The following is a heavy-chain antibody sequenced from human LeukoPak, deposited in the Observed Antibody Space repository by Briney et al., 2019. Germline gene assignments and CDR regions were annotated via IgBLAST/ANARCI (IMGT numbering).Heavy chain of an antibody. D-gene: IGHD6-19*01. CDR1: GCRFTTYW. V-gene: IGHV5-51*01. Sequence: GAALQISCKGSGCRFTTYWIGWGRPLPGKGVEWMGIIYPGDSDTRYSPSFQGQVTISADKSISTAYLQWSSLRASDTAMYYCASSLVVAGSSVSGFDYWGQGTLVTVSS. CDR2: IYPGDSDT. CDR3: ASSLVVAGSSVSGFDY. J-gene: IGHJ4*02.